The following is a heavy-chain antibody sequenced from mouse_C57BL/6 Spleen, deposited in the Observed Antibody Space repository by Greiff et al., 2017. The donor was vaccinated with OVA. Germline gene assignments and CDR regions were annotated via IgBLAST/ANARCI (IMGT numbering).Heavy chain of an antibody. Sequence: EVKLQQSGAELVKPGASVKLSCTASGFNIKDYYMHWVKQRTEQGLEWIGRIDPEDGETKYAPKFQGKATITADTSSNTAYLQLSSLTSEDTAVYYCAPLYYDYDGSFAYWGQGTLVTVSA. CDR3: APLYYDYDGSFAY. CDR1: GFNIKDYY. J-gene: IGHJ3*01. CDR2: IDPEDGET. V-gene: IGHV14-2*01. D-gene: IGHD2-4*01.